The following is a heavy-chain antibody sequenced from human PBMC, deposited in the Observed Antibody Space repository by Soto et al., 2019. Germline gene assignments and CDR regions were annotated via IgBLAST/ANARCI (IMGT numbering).Heavy chain of an antibody. CDR1: GGSISHGDYY. Sequence: QVQLQESGPGLGKPSQTLSLTCTVSGGSISHGDYYWSWIRPSPGKALEWIGYSHYSGNTDYPPPLNSRVAISVDTCKNQFSLTVSSVTAAATAVYYCASGVVCGTSSSSGYWGQGNLATVSS. V-gene: IGHV4-30-4*01. CDR3: ASGVVCGTSSSSGY. D-gene: IGHD6-6*01. CDR2: SHYSGNT. J-gene: IGHJ4*02.